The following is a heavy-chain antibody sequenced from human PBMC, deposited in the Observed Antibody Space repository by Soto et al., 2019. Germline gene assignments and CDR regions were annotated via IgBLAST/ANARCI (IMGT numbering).Heavy chain of an antibody. Sequence: ASVKVSCKTPGYTFTSYAIHWVRQAPGQGLEWMGGIIPIFGTANYAQKFQGRVTITADESTSTAYMELSSLRSEDTAVYYCARDIGHVKIAVAGTDPGPDAFDIWGQGTMVTVSS. CDR1: GYTFTSYA. V-gene: IGHV1-69*13. CDR2: IIPIFGTA. CDR3: ARDIGHVKIAVAGTDPGPDAFDI. J-gene: IGHJ3*02. D-gene: IGHD6-19*01.